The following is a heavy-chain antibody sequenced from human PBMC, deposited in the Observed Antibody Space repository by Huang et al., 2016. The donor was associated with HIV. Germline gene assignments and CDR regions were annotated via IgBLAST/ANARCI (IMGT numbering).Heavy chain of an antibody. V-gene: IGHV5-51*01. Sequence: EVQLVQSGAEVKKRGESLKIACKGSGYSFTSYWIGWVRQMTGTGLEWMGITYPGDPDPRYSPSFQGQVTISADKSISTAYLQWSSLKASDTAMYYCARLSTTWYFDYWGQGTLVTVSS. D-gene: IGHD1-1*01. CDR1: GYSFTSYW. CDR2: TYPGDPDP. J-gene: IGHJ4*02. CDR3: ARLSTTWYFDY.